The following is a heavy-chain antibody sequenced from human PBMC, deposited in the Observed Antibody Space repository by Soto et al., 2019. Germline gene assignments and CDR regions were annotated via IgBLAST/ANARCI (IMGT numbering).Heavy chain of an antibody. V-gene: IGHV3-64D*06. Sequence: SLRLSCSASGFTFSNNTMHWVRQAPGKGLEYVSTIKSNGISTFYAGSVKGRFSISRDTSKNTLYLQMNSLRPEDSALYYCVTEGSAIYWIFDKWGPGNLVTVSS. CDR2: IKSNGIST. CDR3: VTEGSAIYWIFDK. J-gene: IGHJ4*02. D-gene: IGHD1-26*01. CDR1: GFTFSNNT.